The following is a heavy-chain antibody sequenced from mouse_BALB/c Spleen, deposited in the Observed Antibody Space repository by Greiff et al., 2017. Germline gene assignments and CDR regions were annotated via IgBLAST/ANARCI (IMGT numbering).Heavy chain of an antibody. Sequence: VQLKESGPELMKPGASVKISCKASGYSFTSYYMHWVKQSHGKSLEWIGYIDPFNGGTSYNQKFKGKATLTVDKSSSTAYMHLSSLTSEDSAVYYCARGEYPWGQGTTLTVSS. J-gene: IGHJ2*01. CDR1: GYSFTSYY. D-gene: IGHD5-2*01. CDR3: ARGEYP. CDR2: IDPFNGGT. V-gene: IGHV1S135*01.